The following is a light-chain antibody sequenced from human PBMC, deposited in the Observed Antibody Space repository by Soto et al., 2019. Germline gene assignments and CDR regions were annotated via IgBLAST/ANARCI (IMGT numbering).Light chain of an antibody. J-gene: IGLJ3*02. CDR2: ANI. Sequence: QSVLTQPPSVSGAPGQRVSISCTGTNTNIGAGSDVNWYQLPPVTAPKLLIYANINRPSGVPDRFSGSKSGASAFLVITGLQAEDEADYYCQSYDSSLSAWKVFGGGTKLTVL. V-gene: IGLV1-40*01. CDR3: QSYDSSLSAWKV. CDR1: NTNIGAGSD.